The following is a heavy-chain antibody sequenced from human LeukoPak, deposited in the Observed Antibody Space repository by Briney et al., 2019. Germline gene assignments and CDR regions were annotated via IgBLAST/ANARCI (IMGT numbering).Heavy chain of an antibody. Sequence: GGSLRLSCAASGFTFSSYSMNWVRQAPGKGLEWVSYISSSSSTIYYADSVKGRFTISRDNAKNSLYLQMNSLRAEDTAVYYCARDLTTTTINWFDPWGQGTLVTVSS. CDR1: GFTFSSYS. CDR2: ISSSSSTI. V-gene: IGHV3-48*04. CDR3: ARDLTTTTINWFDP. J-gene: IGHJ5*02. D-gene: IGHD4-17*01.